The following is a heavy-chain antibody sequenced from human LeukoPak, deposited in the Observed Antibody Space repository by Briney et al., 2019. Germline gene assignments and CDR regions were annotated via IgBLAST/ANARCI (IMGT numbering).Heavy chain of an antibody. V-gene: IGHV1-18*01. Sequence: ASVKVSCKPSGYTFNTYGITWVRQAPGQGLEWMGWISPYNGNTNYAQRFQGRVTLTTDTSTSTAYMELRSLRSDDTAVYYCARGPHERSGYPDDWGQGTLVTVSS. CDR1: GYTFNTYG. D-gene: IGHD3-22*01. CDR3: ARGPHERSGYPDD. CDR2: ISPYNGNT. J-gene: IGHJ4*02.